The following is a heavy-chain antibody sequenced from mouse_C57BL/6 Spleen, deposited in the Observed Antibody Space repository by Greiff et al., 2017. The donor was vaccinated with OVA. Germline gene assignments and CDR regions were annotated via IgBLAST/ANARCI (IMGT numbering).Heavy chain of an antibody. CDR3: ARYGSSSDWFAY. V-gene: IGHV1-52*01. CDR1: GYTFTSYW. Sequence: QVQLQQPGAELVRPGSSVKLSCKASGYTFTSYWMHWVKQRPIQGLEWIGNIDPSDSATHYNQKFKDKATLTVDKSSSTAYMQLSSLTSEDSAVYYCARYGSSSDWFAYWGQGTLVTVSA. J-gene: IGHJ3*01. CDR2: IDPSDSAT. D-gene: IGHD1-1*01.